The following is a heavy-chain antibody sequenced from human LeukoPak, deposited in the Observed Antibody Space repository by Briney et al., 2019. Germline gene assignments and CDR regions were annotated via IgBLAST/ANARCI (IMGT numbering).Heavy chain of an antibody. CDR2: ISGSGGST. D-gene: IGHD3-22*01. J-gene: IGHJ4*02. V-gene: IGHV3-23*01. CDR3: AKCYYDSSGYYNFDY. CDR1: GFTFSSYA. Sequence: GGSMRLSCAASGFTFSSYAMSWVRQAPGKGLEWVSAISGSGGSTYYADSVKGRFTISRDNSKNTLYLQMNSLRAEDTAVYYCAKCYYDSSGYYNFDYWGQGTLVTVSS.